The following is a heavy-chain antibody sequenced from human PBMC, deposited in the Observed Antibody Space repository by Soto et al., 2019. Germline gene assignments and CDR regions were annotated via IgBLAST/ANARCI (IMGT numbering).Heavy chain of an antibody. V-gene: IGHV4-34*01. Sequence: SETLSLTCAVYGGSFSGYYWSWIRQPPGKGLEWIGEINHSGSTNYNPSLKSRATISVDTSKNQFSLKLSSVTAADTAVYYCERSARWLQSWYFDYWGQGTLVTVSS. CDR2: INHSGST. D-gene: IGHD5-12*01. CDR3: ERSARWLQSWYFDY. J-gene: IGHJ4*02. CDR1: GGSFSGYY.